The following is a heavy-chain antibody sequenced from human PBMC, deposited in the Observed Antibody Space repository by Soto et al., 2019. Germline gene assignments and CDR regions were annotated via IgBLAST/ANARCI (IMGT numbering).Heavy chain of an antibody. CDR3: ARDLYNWNYAVYYGMDV. CDR2: IWYDGSEK. Sequence: QVQLVESGGGVVQTGGSMRLSCAASGFTFSSYGMHWVRQAPGKGLEWVAVIWYDGSEKFYADSVKGRFTISRDNSENTLYLQMNSLRVEDTAVYYCARDLYNWNYAVYYGMDVWGQGTTVTVSS. D-gene: IGHD1-7*01. J-gene: IGHJ6*02. CDR1: GFTFSSYG. V-gene: IGHV3-33*01.